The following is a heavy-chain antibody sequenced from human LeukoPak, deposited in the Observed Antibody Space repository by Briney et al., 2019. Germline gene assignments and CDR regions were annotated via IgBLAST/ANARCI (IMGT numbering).Heavy chain of an antibody. CDR2: IKQDGSQK. V-gene: IGHV3-7*01. Sequence: GGSLRLSCEASGFTFSSYWMSWVRQAPGKGLEWVANIKQDGSQKYYGDPVNGRFTISRDNAKNSMYLQMNNLRVEDTAEYYCARDSGNYHFDHCGQGALVTVSS. CDR1: GFTFSSYW. J-gene: IGHJ4*02. CDR3: ARDSGNYHFDH. D-gene: IGHD1-26*01.